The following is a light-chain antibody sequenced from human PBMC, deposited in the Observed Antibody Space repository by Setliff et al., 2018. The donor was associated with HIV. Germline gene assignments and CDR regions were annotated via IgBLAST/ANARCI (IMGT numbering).Light chain of an antibody. CDR2: EVS. CDR3: CSYAGSRIFYV. CDR1: SSDVGSYNL. Sequence: QSVLTQPASVSGSPGQSITISCTGTSSDVGSYNLVSWYQQHPGKAPKLMIYEVSKWPSGVSNRFSGSKSGNTASLTISGLQAEDEADYYCCSYAGSRIFYVFGTGTKVTVL. J-gene: IGLJ1*01. V-gene: IGLV2-23*02.